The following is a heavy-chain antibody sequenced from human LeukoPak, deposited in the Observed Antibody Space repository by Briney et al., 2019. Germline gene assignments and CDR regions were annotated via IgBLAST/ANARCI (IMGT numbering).Heavy chain of an antibody. V-gene: IGHV3-53*01. CDR2: IYSGGST. J-gene: IGHJ4*02. D-gene: IGHD3-10*01. Sequence: GGSLRLSCAASGFTVSSNYMSWVRQAPGKGLEWVSVIYSGGSTYYADSVKGRFTVSRDNSKNTLYLQMNSLRAEDTAVYYCARYDGGSGPFDYWGQGTLVTVSS. CDR3: ARYDGGSGPFDY. CDR1: GFTVSSNY.